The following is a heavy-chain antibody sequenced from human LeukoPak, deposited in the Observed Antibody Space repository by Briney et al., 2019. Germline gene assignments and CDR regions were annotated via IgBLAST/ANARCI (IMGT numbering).Heavy chain of an antibody. J-gene: IGHJ5*02. CDR1: GFTFSDYY. CDR3: ASHGSCISCREDPVGFDP. CDR2: ISSSGSTI. Sequence: PGGSLRLSCAASGFTFSDYYMSWIRQAPGKGLEWVSYISSSGSTIYYADSVKGRFTISRDNAKNSLYLQMNSLRAEDTAVYYCASHGSCISCREDPVGFDPWGQGTLVTVSS. D-gene: IGHD2-15*01. V-gene: IGHV3-11*01.